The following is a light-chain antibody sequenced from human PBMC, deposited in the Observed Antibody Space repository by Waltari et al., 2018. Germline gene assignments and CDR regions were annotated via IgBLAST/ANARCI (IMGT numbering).Light chain of an antibody. CDR3: GGWDDSLNGWV. V-gene: IGLV1-47*01. CDR2: RNN. CDR1: TSNIGNNH. J-gene: IGLJ3*02. Sequence: QSVMTQPPSASGTPGQRVTIPCSGSTSNIGNNHVYWYQQLPGAAPKLLIYRNNQRPSGVPDRFSVSKSGTSASLAISGLRSEDEGDYYCGGWDDSLNGWVFGGGTKLTVL.